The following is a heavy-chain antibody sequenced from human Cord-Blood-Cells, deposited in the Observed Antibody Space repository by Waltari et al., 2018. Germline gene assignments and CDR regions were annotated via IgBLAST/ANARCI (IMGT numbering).Heavy chain of an antibody. Sequence: QVQLVESGGGVVQPGGSLRLSCAASGFTFSSSGTPWVHQAPGKGLEWVAFIRYDGSNKYYADSVKGRFTISRDNSKNTLYLQMNSLRAEDTAVYYCAKDRGIAARPAYYFDYWGQGTLVTVSS. CDR1: GFTFSSSG. J-gene: IGHJ4*02. CDR2: IRYDGSNK. V-gene: IGHV3-30*02. D-gene: IGHD6-6*01. CDR3: AKDRGIAARPAYYFDY.